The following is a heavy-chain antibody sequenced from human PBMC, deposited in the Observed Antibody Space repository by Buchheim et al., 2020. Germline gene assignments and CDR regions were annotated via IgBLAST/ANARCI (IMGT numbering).Heavy chain of an antibody. V-gene: IGHV3-30*03. D-gene: IGHD3-16*02. J-gene: IGHJ6*02. Sequence: QVQLVESGGGVVQPGRSLRLSCAASGFTFSSYGMHWVRQAPGKGLEWVAVISYDGSNKYYADSVKGRFTISRDNSKNTLYLQMNSLRAEDTAVYYCARDPGGSVIGYYYGMDVWGQGTT. CDR1: GFTFSSYG. CDR3: ARDPGGSVIGYYYGMDV. CDR2: ISYDGSNK.